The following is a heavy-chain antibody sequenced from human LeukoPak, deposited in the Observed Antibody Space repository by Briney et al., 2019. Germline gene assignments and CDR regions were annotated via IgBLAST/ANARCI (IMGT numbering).Heavy chain of an antibody. Sequence: PSETLSLTCTVSGGSISSSGYYWGWIRQPPGKGLEWIGSIYYSGSTYYNPSLKSRVTISVDTSKNQFSLKLSSVTAADTAVYYCARPTGPSIVGAKSAFDIWGQGTMVTVSS. V-gene: IGHV4-39*01. CDR2: IYYSGST. CDR3: ARPTGPSIVGAKSAFDI. D-gene: IGHD1-26*01. CDR1: GGSISSSGYY. J-gene: IGHJ3*02.